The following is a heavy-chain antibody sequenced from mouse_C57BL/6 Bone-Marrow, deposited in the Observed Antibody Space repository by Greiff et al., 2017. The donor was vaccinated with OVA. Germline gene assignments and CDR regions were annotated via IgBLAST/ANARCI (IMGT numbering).Heavy chain of an antibody. CDR3: ALDSSGYVGFAY. J-gene: IGHJ3*01. V-gene: IGHV1-7*01. Sequence: VQLQQSGAELAKPGASVKLSCKASGYTFTSYWMHWVKQRPGQGLEWIGYINPSSGYTKYNQKFKDKATLTADKSSSTAYMQLSSLTYEDAAVYYCALDSSGYVGFAYWGQGTLVTVSA. CDR2: INPSSGYT. D-gene: IGHD3-2*02. CDR1: GYTFTSYW.